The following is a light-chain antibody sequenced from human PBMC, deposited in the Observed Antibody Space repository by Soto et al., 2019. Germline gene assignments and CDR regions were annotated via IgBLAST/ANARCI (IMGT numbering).Light chain of an antibody. V-gene: IGLV1-44*01. J-gene: IGLJ3*02. Sequence: QSVLTQPPSASGTPGQSVTISCSGSSSNIGSNTVNWYQQLSGAAPKLLIHNNDQRPSGVPDRFSGSKSDTSASLAIRGLQSADEADYYCAAWDDSLTAVLFGGGTKLTVL. CDR2: NND. CDR3: AAWDDSLTAVL. CDR1: SSNIGSNT.